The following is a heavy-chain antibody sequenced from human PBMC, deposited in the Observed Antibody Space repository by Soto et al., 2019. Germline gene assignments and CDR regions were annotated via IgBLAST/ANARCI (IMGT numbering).Heavy chain of an antibody. V-gene: IGHV6-1*01. CDR3: ARAPGYCSGGSCYSRAFDI. D-gene: IGHD2-15*01. Sequence: PSQTLSLTCAISGDSVSSSSAAWNWIRQSPSRGLEWLGRTYYRSKWYNDYAVSVKSRITINPDTSENQFSLQLNSVTPEDTAVYYCARAPGYCSGGSCYSRAFDIWGQGTMVTVSS. J-gene: IGHJ3*02. CDR2: TYYRSKWYN. CDR1: GDSVSSSSAA.